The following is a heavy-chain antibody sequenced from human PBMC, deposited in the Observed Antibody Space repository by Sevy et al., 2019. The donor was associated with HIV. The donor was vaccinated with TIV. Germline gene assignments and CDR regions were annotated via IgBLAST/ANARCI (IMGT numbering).Heavy chain of an antibody. CDR3: ARDSPGYSTPDYYYYYGMDV. J-gene: IGHJ6*02. CDR2: ISSSGSTI. D-gene: IGHD4-4*01. V-gene: IGHV3-11*01. Sequence: GGSLRLSCAASGFTFSDYYMSWIRQAPGKGLEWVSYISSSGSTIYYADSVKGRFTISRDNAKNSLYLQMNSLRAEETAVYYCARDSPGYSTPDYYYYYGMDVWGQGTTVTVSS. CDR1: GFTFSDYY.